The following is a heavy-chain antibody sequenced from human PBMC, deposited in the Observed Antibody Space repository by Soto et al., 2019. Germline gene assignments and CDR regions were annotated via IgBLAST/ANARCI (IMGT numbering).Heavy chain of an antibody. CDR1: GYTFNFYG. J-gene: IGHJ4*02. D-gene: IGHD3-16*01. V-gene: IGHV1-18*01. CDR2: ISGFNGNT. Sequence: ASVKVSCKASGYTFNFYGITWVRQAPGQGLEWMGWISGFNGNTNYAADLQGRVTMTTDTSTSTAYMELRGLRSDDTAVYYCARVGVSSGHESPDFDSWGQGTLVTVSS. CDR3: ARVGVSSGHESPDFDS.